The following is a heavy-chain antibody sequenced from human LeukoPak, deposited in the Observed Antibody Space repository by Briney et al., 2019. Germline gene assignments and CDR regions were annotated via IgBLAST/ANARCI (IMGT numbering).Heavy chain of an antibody. CDR1: GGSFSGYY. CDR2: INHSGST. V-gene: IGHV4-34*01. Sequence: SETLSLTCAVYGGSFSGYYWSWIRQPPGKGLEWIGEINHSGSTNYNPSLKSRVTISVDTSKNQFSLKLSSVTAADTAVYYCARTYCSGGSCYGGVWFDPWGQGTLVTVSS. D-gene: IGHD2-15*01. J-gene: IGHJ5*02. CDR3: ARTYCSGGSCYGGVWFDP.